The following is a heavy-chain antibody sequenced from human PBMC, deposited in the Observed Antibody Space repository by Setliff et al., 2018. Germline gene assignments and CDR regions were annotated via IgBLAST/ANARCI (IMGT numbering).Heavy chain of an antibody. J-gene: IGHJ5*02. CDR2: IIPIFGTA. V-gene: IGHV1-69*13. CDR1: GGTFSSYA. Sequence: SVKVSCKASGGTFSSYAISWVRQAPGQGLEWMGGIIPIFGTANYAKKFQGRVTITADESTSTAYMELSSLRSEDTAVYYCARGYRGYYNFWSGSQGANWFDPWGQGTLVTVSS. D-gene: IGHD3-3*01. CDR3: ARGYRGYYNFWSGSQGANWFDP.